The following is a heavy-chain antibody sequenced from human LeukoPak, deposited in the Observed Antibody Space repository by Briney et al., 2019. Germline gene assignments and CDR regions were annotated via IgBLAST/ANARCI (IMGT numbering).Heavy chain of an antibody. CDR2: IYYSGST. V-gene: IGHV4-59*01. CDR3: ARDQRVAGLDY. J-gene: IGHJ4*02. Sequence: SETLSLTCTVSGGSISSYYWSWIRQPPGKGLEWIGYIYYSGSTNYNPSLKSRVPISVDTSKTQFSLKLSSVTAADTAVYYCARDQRVAGLDYWGQGTLVTVSS. CDR1: GGSISSYY. D-gene: IGHD6-19*01.